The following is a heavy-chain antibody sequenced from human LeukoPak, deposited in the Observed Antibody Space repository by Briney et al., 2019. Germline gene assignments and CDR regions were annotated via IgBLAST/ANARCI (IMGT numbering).Heavy chain of an antibody. J-gene: IGHJ3*02. V-gene: IGHV3-48*01. CDR2: ISSSGSTI. CDR3: SRDPRAFDI. CDR1: GFTFSSYS. Sequence: AGGSLRLSCAASGFTFSSYSMNWVHQAPVKGLEWVSYISSSGSTIYYADSVKGRFTISRDNAKNSLYLQMNSLRAEDTAVYYCSRDPRAFDIWGQGTMVTVSS.